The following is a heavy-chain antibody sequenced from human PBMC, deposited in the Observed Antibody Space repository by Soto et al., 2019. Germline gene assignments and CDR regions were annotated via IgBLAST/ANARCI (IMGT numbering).Heavy chain of an antibody. CDR1: GGSISSSSYY. CDR3: ARQAGITGTTRFYYYYYYMDV. CDR2: IYYSGST. V-gene: IGHV4-39*01. J-gene: IGHJ6*03. Sequence: SETLSLTCTVSGGSISSSSYYWGWIRQPPGKGLEWIGSIYYSGSTYYNPSLKSRVTISVDTSKNQFSLKLSSVTAADTAVYYCARQAGITGTTRFYYYYYYMDVWGKGTTVTVSS. D-gene: IGHD1-7*01.